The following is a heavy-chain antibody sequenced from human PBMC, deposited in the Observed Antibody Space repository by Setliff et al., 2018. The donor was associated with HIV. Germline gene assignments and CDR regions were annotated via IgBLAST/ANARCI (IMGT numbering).Heavy chain of an antibody. CDR2: LIPLVGSA. CDR1: GGSFSGYG. CDR3: ARGDSLLESIVWFDR. D-gene: IGHD1-1*01. V-gene: IGHV1-69*13. J-gene: IGHJ5*02. Sequence: SVKVSCKASGGSFSGYGFNWVRQAPGQGLEWMGGLIPLVGSANYPQKFQGRVTMTADESTRTEYMELSRLRFEETAMYYCARGDSLLESIVWFDRWGQGTLVTVS.